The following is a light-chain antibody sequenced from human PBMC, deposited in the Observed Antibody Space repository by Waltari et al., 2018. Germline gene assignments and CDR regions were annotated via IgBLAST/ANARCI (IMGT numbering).Light chain of an antibody. CDR3: QVWDNGSDPLPV. Sequence: SYILTQVPSVSVAPGQTARLSCGGTHIGTKSVHWYQRKPGQAPVLVVYDYRDRPSGIPERFSGSNSGNTATLIISRAEAGDEADYYCQVWDNGSDPLPVFGGGTTLTVL. CDR1: HIGTKS. CDR2: DYR. V-gene: IGLV3-21*02. J-gene: IGLJ2*01.